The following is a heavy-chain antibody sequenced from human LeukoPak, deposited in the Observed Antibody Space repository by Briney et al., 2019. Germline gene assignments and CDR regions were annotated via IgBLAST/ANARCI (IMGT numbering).Heavy chain of an antibody. J-gene: IGHJ4*02. D-gene: IGHD3-22*01. Sequence: SQTLSLTCAISGQTVSSDNAAWNWIRQSPSRGLEWLGRTYDRSEWFHDYAGSVRGRININADTSKNQFSLQLNSVTPEDTAVYYCARDLSLCSGSNCFYYFDSWGQGTLVTVSS. CDR1: GQTVSSDNAA. CDR2: TYDRSEWFH. CDR3: ARDLSLCSGSNCFYYFDS. V-gene: IGHV6-1*01.